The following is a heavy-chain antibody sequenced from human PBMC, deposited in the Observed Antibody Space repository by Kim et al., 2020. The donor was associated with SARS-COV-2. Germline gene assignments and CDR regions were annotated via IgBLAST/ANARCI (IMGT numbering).Heavy chain of an antibody. Sequence: SVKVSCKASGGTFSSYAISWVRQAPGQGLEWMGRIIPILGIANYAQKFQGRVTITADKSTSTAYMELSSLRSEDTAVYYCARDSRQQLEGDAFDIWGQGTMVTVSS. V-gene: IGHV1-69*04. CDR3: ARDSRQQLEGDAFDI. D-gene: IGHD6-13*01. CDR1: GGTFSSYA. J-gene: IGHJ3*02. CDR2: IIPILGIA.